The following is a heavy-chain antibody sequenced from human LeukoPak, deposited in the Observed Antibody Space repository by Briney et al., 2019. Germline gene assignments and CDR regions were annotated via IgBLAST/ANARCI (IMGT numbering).Heavy chain of an antibody. J-gene: IGHJ4*02. CDR3: ARGRTMTTVTTVDY. CDR2: ISAYNGNT. V-gene: IGHV1-18*01. D-gene: IGHD4-17*01. Sequence: ASVKVSCKASGYTFTTYGINWVRQAPGQGLEWMAWISAYNGNTNYTQKLQGRVTLTTDTSTSTAYMDLRSLRSDDTAVYYCARGRTMTTVTTVDYWGQGTLVTVSS. CDR1: GYTFTTYG.